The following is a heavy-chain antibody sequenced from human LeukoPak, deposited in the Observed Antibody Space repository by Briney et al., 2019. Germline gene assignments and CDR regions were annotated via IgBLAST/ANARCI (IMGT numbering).Heavy chain of an antibody. CDR2: ISGSGGST. V-gene: IGHV3-23*01. D-gene: IGHD3-10*01. Sequence: PGGSLRLSCAASGFTFSSYAMSWVRQAPGKGLEWVSAISGSGGSTYYADSVRGRFTISRDNSKNTLYLQMNSLRAADTAVYYCAKVGRGSSDAFDIWGQGAMVTVSS. CDR1: GFTFSSYA. J-gene: IGHJ3*02. CDR3: AKVGRGSSDAFDI.